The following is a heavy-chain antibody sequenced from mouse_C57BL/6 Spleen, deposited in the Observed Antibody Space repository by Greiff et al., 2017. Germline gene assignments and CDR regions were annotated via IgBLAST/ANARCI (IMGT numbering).Heavy chain of an antibody. Sequence: EVQVVESGAELVKPGASVKLSCTASGFNIKDYYMHWVKQRTEQGLEWIGRIDPEDGETKYAPKFQGKATITADTSSNTAYLQLSSLTSEDTAVYYCARGRGYSLAYWGQGTLVTVSA. CDR2: IDPEDGET. J-gene: IGHJ3*01. V-gene: IGHV14-2*01. CDR1: GFNIKDYY. D-gene: IGHD2-12*01. CDR3: ARGRGYSLAY.